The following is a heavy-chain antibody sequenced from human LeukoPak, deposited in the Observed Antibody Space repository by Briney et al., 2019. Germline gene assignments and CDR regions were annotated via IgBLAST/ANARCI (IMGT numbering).Heavy chain of an antibody. Sequence: GGSLRLSRAASGFTSSSYAMSWVRQVPGKGLEWVSVISGSGDNTYYADSVKGRFTISRDNSKNMLYLQMNSLRAEDTAVYYCAKWKYSNSGIDDYWGQGTLVTVSS. J-gene: IGHJ4*02. D-gene: IGHD6-6*01. CDR1: GFTSSSYA. CDR2: ISGSGDNT. V-gene: IGHV3-23*01. CDR3: AKWKYSNSGIDDY.